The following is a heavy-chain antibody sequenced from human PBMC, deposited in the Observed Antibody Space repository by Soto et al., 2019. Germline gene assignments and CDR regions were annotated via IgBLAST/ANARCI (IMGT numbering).Heavy chain of an antibody. CDR1: GFTVSSNY. Sequence: EVQLVESGGGLIQPGGSLRLSCAASGFTVSSNYMSWVRQDPGKGLEWVSVIYSGGSTYYADSVKGRFTISRDNSKNTRYLQQNSLRAEDTAVYYCARDRVESGYPEYFQHWGQGTLVTVPS. CDR3: ARDRVESGYPEYFQH. CDR2: IYSGGST. V-gene: IGHV3-53*01. D-gene: IGHD3-22*01. J-gene: IGHJ1*01.